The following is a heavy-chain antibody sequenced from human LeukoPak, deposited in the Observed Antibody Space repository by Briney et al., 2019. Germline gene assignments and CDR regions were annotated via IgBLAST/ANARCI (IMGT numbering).Heavy chain of an antibody. D-gene: IGHD2-15*01. CDR3: ARVNVLYVSPNWFDP. Sequence: GGSLRLSCAASGFTVSSNYMTWVRQAPGKWLELVSVIYAGSATYYAESVKGRFTISRDKPNNTLYLKMNNLSPDDTALYYCARVNVLYVSPNWFDPCGQGTLVTVSS. V-gene: IGHV3-66*01. J-gene: IGHJ5*02. CDR2: IYAGSAT. CDR1: GFTVSSNY.